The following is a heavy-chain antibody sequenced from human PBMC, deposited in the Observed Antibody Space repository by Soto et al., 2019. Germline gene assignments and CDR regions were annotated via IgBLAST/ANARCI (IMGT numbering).Heavy chain of an antibody. CDR3: ARHVSPDTALVILDD. Sequence: PGESLKISCKGSGYSFTSYWIGWVRQMPGKGLEWMGIIYPGDSDTRYSPSFQGQVTISADKSISTAYLQWSSLKASDTAMYHCARHVSPDTALVILDDWGQGSLVIVSS. CDR1: GYSFTSYW. CDR2: IYPGDSDT. D-gene: IGHD5-18*01. V-gene: IGHV5-51*01. J-gene: IGHJ4*02.